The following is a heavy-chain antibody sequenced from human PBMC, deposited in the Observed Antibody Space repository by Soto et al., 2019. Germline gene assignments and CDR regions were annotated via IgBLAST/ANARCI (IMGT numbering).Heavy chain of an antibody. CDR1: GGSISSGGDY. J-gene: IGHJ4*02. Sequence: QVQLQESGPGLVKPSQTLSLTCTVSGGSISSGGDYWSWIRQHPGKGLEWIGYIYFSGSTYYNPSLKSRVTISVDTSKNQCYLKLSSVTAADTAVYDCARGSGSYYKGWGQGTLVTVSS. CDR2: IYFSGST. D-gene: IGHD1-26*01. V-gene: IGHV4-31*03. CDR3: ARGSGSYYKG.